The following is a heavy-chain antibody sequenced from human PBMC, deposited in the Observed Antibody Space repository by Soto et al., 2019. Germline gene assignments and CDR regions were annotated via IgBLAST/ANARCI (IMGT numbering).Heavy chain of an antibody. CDR3: AKAGGSGSYYNVYYYYYYMDV. Sequence: GGSLILSCAASGFTFSSYAMSWVRQAPGKGLEWVSAISGSGGSTYYADSVKGRFTISRDNSKNTLYLQMNSLRAEDTAVYYCAKAGGSGSYYNVYYYYYYMDVWGKGTTLTVSS. D-gene: IGHD3-10*01. CDR1: GFTFSSYA. J-gene: IGHJ6*03. V-gene: IGHV3-23*01. CDR2: ISGSGGST.